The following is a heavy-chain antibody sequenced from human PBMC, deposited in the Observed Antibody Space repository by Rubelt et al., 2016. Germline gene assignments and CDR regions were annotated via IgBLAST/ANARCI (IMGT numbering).Heavy chain of an antibody. Sequence: QLQLQESGPGLVKPSETLSLTCTVSGGSISSSSYYWGWIRQPPGKGLEWIGSIYYSGSTYYNPSLKSRVTISVDTSKNQFVLKLSSVTAADTAVYYCARDCIVGATCAFDIWGQGTMVTVSS. V-gene: IGHV4-39*07. CDR1: GGSISSSSYY. D-gene: IGHD1-26*01. CDR2: IYYSGST. J-gene: IGHJ3*02. CDR3: ARDCIVGATCAFDI.